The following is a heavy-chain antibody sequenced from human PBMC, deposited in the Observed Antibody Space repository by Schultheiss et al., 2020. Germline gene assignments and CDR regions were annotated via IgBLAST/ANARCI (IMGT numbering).Heavy chain of an antibody. CDR2: IKQDGSEK. CDR1: GFTFSSYW. V-gene: IGHV3-7*01. D-gene: IGHD3-9*01. Sequence: GGSLRLSCAASGFTFSSYWMSWVRQAPGKGLEWVANIKQDGSEKYYVDSVKGRFTISRDNAKNSLYLQMNSLRAEDTAVYYCARDRRLVPRYDILTGYFLLDYWGQGTLVNRRL. CDR3: ARDRRLVPRYDILTGYFLLDY. J-gene: IGHJ4*02.